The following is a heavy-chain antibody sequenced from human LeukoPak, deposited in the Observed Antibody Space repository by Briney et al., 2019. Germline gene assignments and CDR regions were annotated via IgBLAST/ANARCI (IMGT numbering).Heavy chain of an antibody. D-gene: IGHD3-22*01. CDR2: IYYSGST. CDR1: GGSISSYY. Sequence: SETLSLTCTVSGGSISSYYWSWIRQPPGKGLEWIGYIYYSGSTNYNPSLKSRVTISVDTSKNQFSLKLSSVTAADTAVYYCAIVVVKDPLYYFDYWGQGTLVTVSS. J-gene: IGHJ4*02. V-gene: IGHV4-59*01. CDR3: AIVVVKDPLYYFDY.